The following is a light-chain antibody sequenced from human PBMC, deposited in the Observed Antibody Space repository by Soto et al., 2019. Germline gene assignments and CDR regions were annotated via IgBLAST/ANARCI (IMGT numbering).Light chain of an antibody. Sequence: DIQMTQFPSSLSAGVGDRVTMTCRASQTIRSHLNWYQQKPGEAPKIVIYATSTLQSGVPSRFNGSVSGTDFTLSISSLQPEDFATYYCQQTYRTPLTFGGGTKVDIK. V-gene: IGKV1-39*01. CDR2: ATS. CDR3: QQTYRTPLT. CDR1: QTIRSH. J-gene: IGKJ4*01.